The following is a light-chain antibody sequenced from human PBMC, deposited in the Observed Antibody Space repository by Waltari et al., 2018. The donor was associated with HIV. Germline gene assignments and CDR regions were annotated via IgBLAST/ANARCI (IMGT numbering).Light chain of an antibody. CDR2: DFT. Sequence: QSALTQPASVSGSPGPSHPILCTGTSSALGGYNHPPWSQQHPGKAPKLRVYDFTNRPSGVSNRFSGSKAGNTAFLTISGLQAEDEADYYCSSYTTSRTVVFGGGTKLTVL. CDR1: SSALGGYNH. J-gene: IGLJ2*01. CDR3: SSYTTSRTVV. V-gene: IGLV2-14*03.